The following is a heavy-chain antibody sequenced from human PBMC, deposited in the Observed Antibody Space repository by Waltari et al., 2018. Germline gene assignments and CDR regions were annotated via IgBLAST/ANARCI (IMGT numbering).Heavy chain of an antibody. CDR3: ARDQWFAFDI. CDR2: IKKDGSEE. V-gene: IGHV3-7*01. D-gene: IGHD3-22*01. J-gene: IGHJ3*02. CDR1: APTLRSYW. Sequence: EVQLVESGGGLVQPGGSLRLSCPASAPTLRSYWMSWVRQAPGKGLEWVANIKKDGSEEYYVDSVRGRFTISRDNAKNSLYLQMNSLRPEDTAVYYCARDQWFAFDIWGQGTMVTVSS.